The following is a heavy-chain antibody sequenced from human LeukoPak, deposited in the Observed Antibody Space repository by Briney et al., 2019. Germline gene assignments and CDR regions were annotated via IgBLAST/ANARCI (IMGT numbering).Heavy chain of an antibody. CDR2: ISSSSSYI. CDR3: ASHRWDAFDI. J-gene: IGHJ3*02. V-gene: IGHV3-21*01. Sequence: GGPLRLSCAASGFTFSSYSMNWVRQAPGKGLEWVSSISSSSSYIYYADSVKGRFTISRDNAKNSLYLQMNSLRAEDTAAYYCASHRWDAFDIWGQGTMVTVSS. CDR1: GFTFSSYS. D-gene: IGHD6-13*01.